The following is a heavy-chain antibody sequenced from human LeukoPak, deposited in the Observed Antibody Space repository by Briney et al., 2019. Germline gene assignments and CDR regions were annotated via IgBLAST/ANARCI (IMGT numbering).Heavy chain of an antibody. CDR1: GGSITTYN. CDR3: ARRTPGPQLDEYVAYFFDH. CDR2: IYSSGAT. J-gene: IGHJ4*02. V-gene: IGHV4-4*09. Sequence: SETLSLTCTVSGGSITTYNWIWIRQTPGQALEWIGHIYSSGATKYNPSLKSRATILFDTSKNQLSLKLSSVSAADTAVYYCARRTPGPQLDEYVAYFFDHWGQGTQVTVSS. D-gene: IGHD2-2*01.